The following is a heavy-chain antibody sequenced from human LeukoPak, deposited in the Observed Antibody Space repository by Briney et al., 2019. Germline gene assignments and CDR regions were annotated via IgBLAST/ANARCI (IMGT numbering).Heavy chain of an antibody. V-gene: IGHV3-7*01. J-gene: IGHJ4*02. D-gene: IGHD6-13*01. CDR3: AREAEQLFTLPDY. CDR2: IKPDGSQK. Sequence: GGSLRLSCAASGFTFSSYAMSWVRQAPGKGLEWVANIKPDGSQKYFVDSVKGRFTISRDNAKNSLYLQMSSLRAEDTAVYYCAREAEQLFTLPDYWGQGTLVTVSS. CDR1: GFTFSSYA.